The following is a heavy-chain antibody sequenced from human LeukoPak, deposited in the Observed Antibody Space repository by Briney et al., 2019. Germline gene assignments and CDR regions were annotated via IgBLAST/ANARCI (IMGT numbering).Heavy chain of an antibody. Sequence: GRSLRLSCVASEFNFNTYALHCVRQAPGKGLEWVAAISYDGSNKYYTDSVKGRFGISRDNYKNTLYLQMNSLRGDETAVYYCARDRGGSGYYYVDYWGQGTLVTVSS. CDR2: ISYDGSNK. J-gene: IGHJ4*02. D-gene: IGHD3-22*01. CDR3: ARDRGGSGYYYVDY. CDR1: EFNFNTYA. V-gene: IGHV3-30*09.